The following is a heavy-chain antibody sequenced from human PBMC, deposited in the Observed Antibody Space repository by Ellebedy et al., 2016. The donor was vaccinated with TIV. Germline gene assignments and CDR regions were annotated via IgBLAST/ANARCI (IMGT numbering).Heavy chain of an antibody. CDR3: ARDPIDSSGYMADAFDI. CDR1: GFTFSSYW. CDR2: INSDGSST. Sequence: GGSLRLXXEASGFTFSSYWLPWVRQAPGKGLVWVSRINSDGSSTSYADSVKGRFTISRDNAKNTLYLQMNSLRAEDTAVYYCARDPIDSSGYMADAFDIWGQGTMVTVSS. J-gene: IGHJ3*02. D-gene: IGHD3-22*01. V-gene: IGHV3-74*01.